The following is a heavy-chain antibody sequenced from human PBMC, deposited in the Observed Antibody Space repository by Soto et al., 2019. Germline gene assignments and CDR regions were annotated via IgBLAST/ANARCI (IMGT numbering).Heavy chain of an antibody. V-gene: IGHV1-3*01. CDR1: EYAFSSYA. Sequence: VQLVQSGAEVKKPGASVRVSCKPSEYAFSSYAIHWVRQAPGQRLEWMGWINAGNGHTRYSQKLQGRVIITANKSAKTAYMQLDSLTSGDTAVYYCASPHDFWSNDVDYWGQGTLVTVSS. CDR3: ASPHDFWSNDVDY. J-gene: IGHJ4*02. CDR2: INAGNGHT. D-gene: IGHD3-3*01.